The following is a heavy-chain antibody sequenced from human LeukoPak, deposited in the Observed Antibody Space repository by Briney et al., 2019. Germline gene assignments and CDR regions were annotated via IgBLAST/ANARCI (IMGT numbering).Heavy chain of an antibody. V-gene: IGHV3-33*06. J-gene: IGHJ6*03. Sequence: GGSLRLSCAASGFMFRRLGMQWVRQAPGEGLEWVAMIWHDGSVAEYADSVKGRFTISRDNSQNTQYLQMNDLRDDDTAVYYCAKEGEPSRGYLDAWGKGTTVTVSS. CDR1: GFMFRRLG. D-gene: IGHD3-16*01. CDR3: AKEGEPSRGYLDA. CDR2: IWHDGSVA.